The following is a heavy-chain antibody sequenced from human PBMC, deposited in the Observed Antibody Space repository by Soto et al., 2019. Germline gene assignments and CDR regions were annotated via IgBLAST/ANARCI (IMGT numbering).Heavy chain of an antibody. Sequence: QPGWSLRLSCVASGFTFSSYEMNWVRQAPGKGLEWVSYISSSGKTIHYADSVKGRFTISRDNAKNSLYLQMNSLRAEDTAVYYCARNNGDYEVYWGQGTLVTVSS. V-gene: IGHV3-48*03. J-gene: IGHJ4*02. D-gene: IGHD4-17*01. CDR2: ISSSGKTI. CDR1: GFTFSSYE. CDR3: ARNNGDYEVY.